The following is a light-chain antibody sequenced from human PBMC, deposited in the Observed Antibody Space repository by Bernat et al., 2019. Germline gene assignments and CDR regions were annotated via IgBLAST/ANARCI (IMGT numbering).Light chain of an antibody. Sequence: QSALTQPPSASGSPGQSVTISCTGTSSDVGGYNYVSWYQQHPDKAPKPTISEVSKRPSGVPDRFSGSKSGNTASLTVSGLQAEDEADYYCSSYASSNNYVFGTGTKVTVL. CDR1: SSDVGGYNY. CDR2: EVS. J-gene: IGLJ1*01. V-gene: IGLV2-8*01. CDR3: SSYASSNNYV.